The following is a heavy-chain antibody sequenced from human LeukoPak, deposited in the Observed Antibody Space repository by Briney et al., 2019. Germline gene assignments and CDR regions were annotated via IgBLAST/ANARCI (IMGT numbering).Heavy chain of an antibody. D-gene: IGHD6-13*01. CDR1: GYSFSTYT. CDR2: INAGNGNT. J-gene: IGHJ5*02. CDR3: VRDDSSSWLLFDP. Sequence: ASVKVSCKASGYSFSTYTMHWVRQGPGQRLEWMGWINAGNGNTNYAQKLQGRVTMTTDTSTSTAYMELRSLRSDDTAVYYCVRDDSSSWLLFDPWGQGTLVTVSS. V-gene: IGHV1-3*01.